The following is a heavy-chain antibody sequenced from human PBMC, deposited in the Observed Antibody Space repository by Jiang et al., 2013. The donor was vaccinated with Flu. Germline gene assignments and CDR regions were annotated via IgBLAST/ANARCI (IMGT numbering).Heavy chain of an antibody. D-gene: IGHD4-17*01. V-gene: IGHV4-59*01. Sequence: WSWIRQPHGRDWSGLGISITWEHQLQPSLKSRVTISVDTSKNQFSLKLSSVTAADTAVYYCARVPNFYGGYYYFDYWGQGTLVTVSS. J-gene: IGHJ4*02. CDR2: SITWEH. CDR3: ARVPNFYGGYYYFDY.